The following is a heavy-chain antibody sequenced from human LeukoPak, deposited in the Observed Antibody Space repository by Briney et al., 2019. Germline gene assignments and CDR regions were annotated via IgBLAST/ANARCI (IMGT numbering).Heavy chain of an antibody. CDR1: GGSISSYY. CDR3: ARDSSGYLRYWYFDL. D-gene: IGHD3-22*01. J-gene: IGHJ2*01. Sequence: SETLSLTCTVSGGSISSYYWSWIRQPPGKGLEWIGYIYYSGSTNYNPSLKSRVNISVDTSKNQFSLKLSSVTAADTAVYYCARDSSGYLRYWYFDLWGRGTLVTVSS. V-gene: IGHV4-59*01. CDR2: IYYSGST.